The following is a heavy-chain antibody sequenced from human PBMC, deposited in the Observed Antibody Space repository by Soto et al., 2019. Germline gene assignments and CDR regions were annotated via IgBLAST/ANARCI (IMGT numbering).Heavy chain of an antibody. V-gene: IGHV4-34*01. CDR2: INHSGST. D-gene: IGHD6-19*01. Sequence: SETLSLTCAVYGGSFSGYYWSWIRQPPGKGLEWIGEINHSGSTNYNPSLKSRVTISVDTSKNQFSLKLSSVTAADTAVYYCARYRYSSGWYYFDYWGQGTLVTVS. CDR1: GGSFSGYY. CDR3: ARYRYSSGWYYFDY. J-gene: IGHJ4*02.